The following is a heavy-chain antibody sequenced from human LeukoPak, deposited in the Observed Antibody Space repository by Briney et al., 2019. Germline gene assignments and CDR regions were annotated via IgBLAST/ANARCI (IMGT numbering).Heavy chain of an antibody. CDR2: IYTSGST. V-gene: IGHV4-61*02. D-gene: IGHD3-10*01. CDR3: ARVPAARSGYYFDY. CDR1: GGSISSGSYY. J-gene: IGHJ4*02. Sequence: TSSETLSLTCTVSGGSISSGSYYWSWIRQPAGKGLEWIGRIYTSGSTNYNPSLKSRVTISVDTSKNQFSLKLSSVTAADTAVYYCARVPAARSGYYFDYWGQGTLVTVSS.